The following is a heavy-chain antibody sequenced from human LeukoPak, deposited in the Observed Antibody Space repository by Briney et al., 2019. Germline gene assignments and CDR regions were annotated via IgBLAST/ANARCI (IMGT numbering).Heavy chain of an antibody. CDR2: IDNGGGST. V-gene: IGHV3-23*01. CDR1: GFTFSSYA. Sequence: GGSLRLSCAVSGFTFSSYAMSWVRQAPGKGLEWVSAIDNGGGSTNYADSVKGRFTISRDNTKNSVYLQMSSLRAEDTAVYYCAREVWGPEYWGQGTLVTVSS. D-gene: IGHD1-14*01. J-gene: IGHJ4*02. CDR3: AREVWGPEY.